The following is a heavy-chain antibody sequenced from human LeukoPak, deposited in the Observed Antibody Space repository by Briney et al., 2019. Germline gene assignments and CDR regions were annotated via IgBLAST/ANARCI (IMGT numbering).Heavy chain of an antibody. J-gene: IGHJ5*02. CDR3: ARSLRYSSSGPWFDP. CDR1: GDSINKYF. CDR2: ISHSGNT. Sequence: SETLSLTCTVSGDSINKYFWSWLRQSPGKGLEWIGYISHSGNTNYHPSLKSRVTISLDKSNNQFSLRLSSVTAADTAVYYCARSLRYSSSGPWFDPWGQGTLVTVSS. D-gene: IGHD6-13*01. V-gene: IGHV4-59*01.